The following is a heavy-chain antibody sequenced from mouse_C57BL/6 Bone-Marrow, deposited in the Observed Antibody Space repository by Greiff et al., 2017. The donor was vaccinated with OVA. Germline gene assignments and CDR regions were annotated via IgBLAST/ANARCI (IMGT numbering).Heavy chain of an antibody. V-gene: IGHV5-9*01. J-gene: IGHJ2*01. D-gene: IGHD1-1*01. CDR3: ARRYYYGSSHDY. CDR1: GFTFSSYT. Sequence: EVNVVESGGGLVKPGGSLKLSCAASGFTFSSYTMSWVRQTPEKRLEWVATISGGGGNTYYPDSVKGRFTISRDNAKNTLYLQMSSLRSEDTALYYCARRYYYGSSHDYWGQGTTLTVSS. CDR2: ISGGGGNT.